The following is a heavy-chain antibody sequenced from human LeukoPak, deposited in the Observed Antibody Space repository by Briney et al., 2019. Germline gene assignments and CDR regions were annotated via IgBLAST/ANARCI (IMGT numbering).Heavy chain of an antibody. J-gene: IGHJ4*02. CDR2: ISSSSIYI. CDR1: GGSISSSS. Sequence: PSETLSLTCTVSGGSISSSSYYWGWIRQPPGKGLEWVSSISSSSIYIYYADSLKGRFTISRDNAKNSLYPQMNSLRAEDTAVYYCARGVGLTQGGTFDYWGQGTLVTVSS. V-gene: IGHV3-21*01. D-gene: IGHD1-1*01. CDR3: ARGVGLTQGGTFDY.